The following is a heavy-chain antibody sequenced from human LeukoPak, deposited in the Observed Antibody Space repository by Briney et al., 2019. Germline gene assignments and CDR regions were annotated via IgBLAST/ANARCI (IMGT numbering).Heavy chain of an antibody. CDR1: GYSISSGYY. D-gene: IGHD3-10*01. J-gene: IGHJ4*02. CDR2: IYHSGST. V-gene: IGHV4-38-2*02. Sequence: ASETLSLTCTVSGYSISSGYYWGWIRQPPGKGLEWIGSIYHSGSTYYNPSLKSRVTISVDTSKNQFSLKLSSVTAADTAVYYCARLWGSVDYWGQGTLVTVSS. CDR3: ARLWGSVDY.